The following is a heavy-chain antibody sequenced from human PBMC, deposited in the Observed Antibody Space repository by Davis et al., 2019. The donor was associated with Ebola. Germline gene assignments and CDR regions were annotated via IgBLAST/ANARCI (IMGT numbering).Heavy chain of an antibody. Sequence: PGGSLRLSCAASGFTVSSNYMSWVRQAPGKGLEWVSVIYSGGSTYYADSVKGRFTISRDNSKNTLYLQMNSLRAEDTAVYYCARDGGYYDSSGYGPGYYFDYWGQGTLVTVSS. CDR1: GFTVSSNY. D-gene: IGHD3-22*01. J-gene: IGHJ4*02. V-gene: IGHV3-53*01. CDR3: ARDGGYYDSSGYGPGYYFDY. CDR2: IYSGGST.